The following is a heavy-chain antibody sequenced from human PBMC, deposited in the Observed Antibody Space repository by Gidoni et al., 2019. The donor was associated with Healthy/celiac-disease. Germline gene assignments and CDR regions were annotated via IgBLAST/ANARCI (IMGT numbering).Heavy chain of an antibody. J-gene: IGHJ4*02. CDR1: GFTLGDYA. D-gene: IGHD3-3*01. Sequence: EVQLVESGGGLVQPGRSLRLSCTASGFTLGDYAMSWFRQAPGKGLEWVVFIRSKAYGGTTEYAASVKGRFTISRDDSKSIAYLQMNSLKTEDTAVYYCTSFPDYDFWSGYYTSTGTLFDYWGQGTLVTVSS. CDR2: IRSKAYGGTT. V-gene: IGHV3-49*03. CDR3: TSFPDYDFWSGYYTSTGTLFDY.